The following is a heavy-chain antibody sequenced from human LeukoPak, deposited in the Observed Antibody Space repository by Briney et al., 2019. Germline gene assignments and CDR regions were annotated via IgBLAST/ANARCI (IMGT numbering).Heavy chain of an antibody. J-gene: IGHJ4*02. V-gene: IGHV4-39*01. CDR1: GGSISSSSYY. CDR3: ARGPLMVYAKRFDY. Sequence: SESLSLTCTVSGGSISSSSYYWGWIRQPPGKGLAWIGSIYYTGSTYYNPSLKSRVTISVDTSKNQFSLKLSSVTAADTAVYYCARGPLMVYAKRFDYWGQGTLVTVSS. CDR2: IYYTGST. D-gene: IGHD2-8*01.